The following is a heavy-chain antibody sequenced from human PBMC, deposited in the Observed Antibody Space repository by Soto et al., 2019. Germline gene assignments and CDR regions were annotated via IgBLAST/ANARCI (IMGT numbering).Heavy chain of an antibody. J-gene: IGHJ3*02. Sequence: SETLSLTCAVSGGSISSASYYWSWIRQHPGKGLEWIGFIYYSGSIYYNPSLKSRVTISVDTSKNQFSLKLTSVTAADTAVYYCARSGRPNGVHDGLDIWGQGTMVTVSS. CDR1: GGSISSASYY. CDR2: IYYSGSI. CDR3: ARSGRPNGVHDGLDI. D-gene: IGHD2-8*01. V-gene: IGHV4-31*11.